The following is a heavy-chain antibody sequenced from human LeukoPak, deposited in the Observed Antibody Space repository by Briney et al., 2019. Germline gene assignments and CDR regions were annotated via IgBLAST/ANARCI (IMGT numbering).Heavy chain of an antibody. Sequence: GGSLRLSCAASGFTFSSYAMSWVRQAPGKGLEWVSAISGSGGSTYYADSVKGRFTISRDNFKNTLYLQMNSLRAEDTAVYYCAKGVNLPSYYFDYWGQGTLVTVSS. CDR1: GFTFSSYA. J-gene: IGHJ4*02. CDR2: ISGSGGST. V-gene: IGHV3-23*01. CDR3: AKGVNLPSYYFDY. D-gene: IGHD2-21*01.